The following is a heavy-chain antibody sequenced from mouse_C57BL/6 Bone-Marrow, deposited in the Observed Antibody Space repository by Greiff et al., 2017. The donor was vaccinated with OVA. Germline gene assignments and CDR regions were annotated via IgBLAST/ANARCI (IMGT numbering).Heavy chain of an antibody. J-gene: IGHJ2*01. CDR2: IRGGGGNT. Sequence: EVMLVESGGGLVKPGGSLKLSCAASGFTFSSYTMSWVRQSPGKRLEWVATIRGGGGNTYYPDTVKGRFTISRDNAKNTLYLQRISMRSEDTALYYGARRIYDGTRDYFDYWGQGTTLTVSS. D-gene: IGHD2-3*01. CDR1: GFTFSSYT. V-gene: IGHV5-9*01. CDR3: ARRIYDGTRDYFDY.